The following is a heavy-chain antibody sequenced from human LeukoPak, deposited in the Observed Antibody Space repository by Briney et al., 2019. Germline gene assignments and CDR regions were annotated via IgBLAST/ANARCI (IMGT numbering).Heavy chain of an antibody. D-gene: IGHD3-10*01. CDR2: ISYDGSNK. CDR3: ASLASGGITIGELPGYYFDY. J-gene: IGHJ4*02. Sequence: GGSLRLSCAASGFTFSSYGMHWVRQAPGKGLEWVAVISYDGSNKYYADSVKGRFTISRDNSKNTLYLQMNSLRAEDTAVYYCASLASGGITIGELPGYYFDYWGQGTLVTVSS. V-gene: IGHV3-30*03. CDR1: GFTFSSYG.